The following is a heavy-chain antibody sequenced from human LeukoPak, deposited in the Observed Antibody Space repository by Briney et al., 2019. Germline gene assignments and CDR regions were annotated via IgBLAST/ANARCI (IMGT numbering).Heavy chain of an antibody. CDR1: GFTFSNFA. Sequence: GGSLRLSCAASGFTFSNFAMTWVRQAPGKRLEWVSSIVGSSSTYYADSLKGRFTISRDNAKNSLYLQMNSLRAEDTAVYYCAKERFRVYDSSGSLDYWGQGTLVTVSS. V-gene: IGHV3-21*01. CDR3: AKERFRVYDSSGSLDY. CDR2: IVGSSST. J-gene: IGHJ4*02. D-gene: IGHD3-22*01.